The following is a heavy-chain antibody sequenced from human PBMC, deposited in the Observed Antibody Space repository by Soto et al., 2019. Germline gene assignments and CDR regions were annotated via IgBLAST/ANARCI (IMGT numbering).Heavy chain of an antibody. CDR2: LSGGGSTT. Sequence: EVQLLESGGGFVQPGESLRLSCAASGFTFSLSAMSWVRQAPGRGLDWVSSLSGGGSTTDYADSVKSRFTIFRDNSKNTVHLQMNSLRAEDTAVYYCAKGPEYDILTGCDYWGQGALVTVSS. CDR1: GFTFSLSA. J-gene: IGHJ4*02. V-gene: IGHV3-23*01. CDR3: AKGPEYDILTGCDY. D-gene: IGHD3-9*01.